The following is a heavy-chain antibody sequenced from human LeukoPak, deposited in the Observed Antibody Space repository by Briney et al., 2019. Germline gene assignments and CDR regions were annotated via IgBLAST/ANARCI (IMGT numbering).Heavy chain of an antibody. Sequence: PSETLSLTCAVYGGSFSGYYWSWIRQPPGKGLEWIGEINHSGSTNYNPSLKSRVTISVDTSKNQFSLKLSSVTAADTAVYYCARVGQQRLAAGTGFDYWGQGTLVTVSS. CDR3: ARVGQQRLAAGTGFDY. CDR1: GGSFSGYY. D-gene: IGHD6-25*01. CDR2: INHSGST. J-gene: IGHJ4*02. V-gene: IGHV4-34*01.